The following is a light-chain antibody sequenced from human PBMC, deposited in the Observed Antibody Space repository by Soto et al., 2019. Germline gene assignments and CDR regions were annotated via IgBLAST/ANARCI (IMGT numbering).Light chain of an antibody. J-gene: IGKJ1*01. CDR3: QQTYSISQT. CDR2: AAS. Sequence: IQMTQSPSSLSASVGDRVTITCLASQSINRSLNWYQHQPGKAPKLLIYAASSLQSGVPPRFSGSESGTDFTLTISSLQPEDFATYYCQQTYSISQTFGQGTKVDIK. V-gene: IGKV1-39*01. CDR1: QSINRS.